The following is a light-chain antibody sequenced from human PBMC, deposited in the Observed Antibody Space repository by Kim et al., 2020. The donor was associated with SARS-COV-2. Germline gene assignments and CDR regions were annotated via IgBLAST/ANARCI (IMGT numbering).Light chain of an antibody. V-gene: IGKV3-20*01. Sequence: EIVLTQSPGTLSLSPGERATLSCRASQSVSSNYLAWYRQKPGQAPRLLIFDASSRATGIPDRFTGSGSGTDFTLTISRLEPEDFVVYYGQQYGSSPQTFGQGTKVEIK. CDR1: QSVSSNY. CDR2: DAS. J-gene: IGKJ1*01. CDR3: QQYGSSPQT.